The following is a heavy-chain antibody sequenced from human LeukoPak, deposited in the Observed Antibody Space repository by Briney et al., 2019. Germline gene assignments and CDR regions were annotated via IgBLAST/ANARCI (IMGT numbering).Heavy chain of an antibody. CDR3: VKGSSGYFFDL. CDR1: GFIFNSYG. V-gene: IGHV3-23*01. CDR2: ISNDGGGT. D-gene: IGHD3-22*01. Sequence: PGGSLRLSCTASGFIFNSYGLIWVRQAPGKGLEWVSAISNDGGGTNYADFVKGRFTISRDNSKNTLFLQMNSLRAEDTALYYCVKGSSGYFFDLWGQGTLVTVSS. J-gene: IGHJ4*02.